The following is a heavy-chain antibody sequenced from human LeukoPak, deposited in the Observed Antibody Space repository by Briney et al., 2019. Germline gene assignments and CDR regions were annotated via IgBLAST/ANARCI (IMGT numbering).Heavy chain of an antibody. D-gene: IGHD3-3*01. V-gene: IGHV3-23*01. CDR1: GFSINNNG. J-gene: IGHJ4*02. CDR3: AKDRFTIFGLSLDY. CDR2: MSGVGNT. Sequence: GGSLRLSCVVSGFSINNNGLSWFRQAPGKGLEWVSDMSGVGNTYYADSVKGRFTISRDNSKNTLYLQMNSLRAEDTAVYYCAKDRFTIFGLSLDYWGQGTLVTVSS.